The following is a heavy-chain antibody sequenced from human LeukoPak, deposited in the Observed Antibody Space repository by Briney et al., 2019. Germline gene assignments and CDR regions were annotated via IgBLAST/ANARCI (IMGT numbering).Heavy chain of an antibody. V-gene: IGHV3-33*01. CDR3: ARDLSQTTMTPLDY. D-gene: IGHD3-22*01. CDR2: IWYDGSNK. CDR1: GFTFSSYG. Sequence: GRSLRLSCAASGFTFSSYGMHWVRQAPGKGLEWVAVIWYDGSNKYYADSVKGRFTISRDNSKNTLYLQINSLRAEDTAVYYCARDLSQTTMTPLDYWGQGTLVTVSS. J-gene: IGHJ4*02.